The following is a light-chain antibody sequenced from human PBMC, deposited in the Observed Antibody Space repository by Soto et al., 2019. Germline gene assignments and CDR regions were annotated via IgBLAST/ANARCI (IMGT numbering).Light chain of an antibody. CDR3: SSYAGSNIWV. V-gene: IGLV2-8*01. CDR1: SSDVGDSNS. J-gene: IGLJ3*02. Sequence: QSALTQPPSASGSPGRSVTISCSGTSSDVGDSNSVSWYQQHPGKAPKLMIYEVTKRPSGVPDRFSGSKSGNAASLTVSGLQAEDEADYYCSSYAGSNIWVFGGGTKLTV. CDR2: EVT.